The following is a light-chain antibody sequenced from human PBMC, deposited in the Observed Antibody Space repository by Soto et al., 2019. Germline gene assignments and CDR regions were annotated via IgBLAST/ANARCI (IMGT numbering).Light chain of an antibody. CDR1: QTISNNY. V-gene: IGKV3-20*01. CDR3: QQYGTSPRT. CDR2: AAS. J-gene: IGKJ1*01. Sequence: EIVLTQSPGTLSLSPGEGATLSCRASQTISNNYLAWYQHKPGQAPRLLIYAASTRATGIPDSFSGSGSGADFTLTVNRLEPEDFAVYYCQQYGTSPRTFGPGTKVEI.